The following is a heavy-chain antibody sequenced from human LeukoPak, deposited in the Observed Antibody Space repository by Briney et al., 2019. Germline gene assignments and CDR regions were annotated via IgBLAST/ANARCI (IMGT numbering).Heavy chain of an antibody. V-gene: IGHV4-34*01. D-gene: IGHD3-3*01. J-gene: IGHJ6*03. CDR1: GGSFSDYK. Sequence: PSETLSLTCAVYGGSFSDYKWSWIRQPPGKGLEWIAEIDHSGSTSYNPSLTSRVTISADMSKNQFSLRLTSVTAADTAVYYCARCTRGGGKHYAIWSGRIYYYYYMDVWGKGTTVTVSS. CDR2: IDHSGST. CDR3: ARCTRGGGKHYAIWSGRIYYYYYMDV.